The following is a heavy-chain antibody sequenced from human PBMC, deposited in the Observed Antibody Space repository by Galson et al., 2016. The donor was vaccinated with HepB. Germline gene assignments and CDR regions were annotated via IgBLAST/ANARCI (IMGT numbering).Heavy chain of an antibody. CDR1: GYTFTGYG. Sequence: SVKVSCKASGYTFTGYGISWVRQAPGQGLEWLGWISVDNGNTNYAQKLQGRVTMTTDTSTSTAYMELRSLRSDDTAVYYCARDPFVLGHFDWSLDYWGQGTLVTVSS. D-gene: IGHD3-9*01. J-gene: IGHJ4*02. CDR3: ARDPFVLGHFDWSLDY. CDR2: ISVDNGNT. V-gene: IGHV1-18*01.